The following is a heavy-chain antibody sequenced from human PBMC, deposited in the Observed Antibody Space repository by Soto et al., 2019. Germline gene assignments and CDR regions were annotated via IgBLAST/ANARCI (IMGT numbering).Heavy chain of an antibody. J-gene: IGHJ4*02. CDR3: ARESRSSIEGAGIDS. CDR2: IYSGGST. V-gene: IGHV3-66*01. Sequence: GGSLRLSCAASGFTVSASYMKWVRQAPGKGLEWISVIYSGGSTYYADSVKGRFTISRDNSKNTLFLQMNSLRVEDTVVYYCARESRSSIEGAGIDSWGQGTAVTVSS. CDR1: GFTVSASY. D-gene: IGHD6-13*01.